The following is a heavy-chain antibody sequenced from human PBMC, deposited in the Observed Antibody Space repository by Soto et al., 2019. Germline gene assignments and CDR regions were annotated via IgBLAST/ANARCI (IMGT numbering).Heavy chain of an antibody. CDR2: ISPWKGNT. CDR1: GYNFMPYG. J-gene: IGHJ4*02. Sequence: ASVKVSCKASGYNFMPYGVNWVRQAPGLGLEWMGWISPWKGNTNYAQSFQGRVTMTTDTSTGTAYMELRSLTSDDTAVYYCARDVDPSGSYYTECWGRRTLVALCS. D-gene: IGHD3-10*01. V-gene: IGHV1-18*04. CDR3: ARDVDPSGSYYTEC.